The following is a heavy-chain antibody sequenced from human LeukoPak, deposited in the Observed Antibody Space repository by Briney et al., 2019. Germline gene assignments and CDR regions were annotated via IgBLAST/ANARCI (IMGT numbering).Heavy chain of an antibody. Sequence: GGSLRLSCAASGLTFSTYAMSWVRQAPGKGLGWVSSISGSGGTTYSADYVKGRFTISRDNSKNTLYLQMNSLRAEDTAVYYCAKKGYYDGSGYYMYYFDHWGQGTLVTVSS. CDR1: GLTFSTYA. CDR2: ISGSGGTT. J-gene: IGHJ4*02. D-gene: IGHD3-22*01. V-gene: IGHV3-23*01. CDR3: AKKGYYDGSGYYMYYFDH.